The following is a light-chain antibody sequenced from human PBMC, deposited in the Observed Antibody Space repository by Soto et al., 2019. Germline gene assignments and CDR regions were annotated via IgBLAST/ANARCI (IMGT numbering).Light chain of an antibody. Sequence: QSALSQPPTASGSPGQSVTISCTGTSSDVGSYNYVCWYQQHPGKAPKLMIYEVSKRPSGVPDRFSGSKSGNTASLTVSGLQAEDEADYYCAAWDDSLNAYVFGTGTKLTVL. CDR2: EVS. CDR1: SSDVGSYNY. V-gene: IGLV2-8*01. CDR3: AAWDDSLNAYV. J-gene: IGLJ1*01.